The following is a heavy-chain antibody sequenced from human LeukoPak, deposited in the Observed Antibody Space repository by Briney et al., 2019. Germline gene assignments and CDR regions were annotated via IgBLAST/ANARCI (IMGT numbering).Heavy chain of an antibody. J-gene: IGHJ5*02. Sequence: PSETLSLTCTVSDGSISSNNYYWAWIRPPPGKGLEWIGSRFYSGSTYYNPSLKSRVIVSVDTSKNQFFLRLNSVTAADTAVYHCARHLAVAGTNYNWFDRWGQGTQVTVSS. V-gene: IGHV4-39*01. CDR1: DGSISSNNYY. CDR3: ARHLAVAGTNYNWFDR. D-gene: IGHD6-19*01. CDR2: RFYSGST.